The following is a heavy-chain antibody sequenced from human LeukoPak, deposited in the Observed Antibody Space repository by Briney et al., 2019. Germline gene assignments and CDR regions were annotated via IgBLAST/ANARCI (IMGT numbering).Heavy chain of an antibody. D-gene: IGHD3-16*01. J-gene: IGHJ3*02. CDR3: ASPPTITSPSRAFDI. V-gene: IGHV3-7*01. CDR2: LKQDGSEK. CDR1: GFTFSTFS. Sequence: GGSLRLSCAASGFTFSTFSMSWVGQAPGEGLEGVANLKQDGSEKYYVDSVKGRFRISRDNAKNSLYLQMNSLRAEDTAVYYCASPPTITSPSRAFDIWGQGTMVTVSS.